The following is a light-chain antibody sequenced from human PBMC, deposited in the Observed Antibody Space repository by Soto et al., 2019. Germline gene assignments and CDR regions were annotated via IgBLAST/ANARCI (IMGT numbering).Light chain of an antibody. CDR2: GAF. Sequence: EVVLTQSPATLSVSPGESATLSCRASQSVSSKLAWHQQRPGQAPRLLMYGAFTRAAGVPARFSGGGSGTEFTLTISSLQSEDFAVYYCQQYSNWPRTFSQGTKWIS. V-gene: IGKV3-15*01. CDR3: QQYSNWPRT. CDR1: QSVSSK. J-gene: IGKJ1*01.